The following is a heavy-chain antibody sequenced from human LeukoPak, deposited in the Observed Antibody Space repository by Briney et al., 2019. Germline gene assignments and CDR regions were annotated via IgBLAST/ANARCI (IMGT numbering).Heavy chain of an antibody. D-gene: IGHD5-18*01. CDR3: AKATSYGFFDAFDI. V-gene: IGHV3-9*03. Sequence: GGSLRLSCAASGFTFDDYAMHWVRQAPGKGLEWVSGISWNSGSIGYADSVKGRFTISRDNAKNSLYLQMNSLRAEDMALYYCAKATSYGFFDAFDIWGQGTMVTVSS. CDR1: GFTFDDYA. J-gene: IGHJ3*02. CDR2: ISWNSGSI.